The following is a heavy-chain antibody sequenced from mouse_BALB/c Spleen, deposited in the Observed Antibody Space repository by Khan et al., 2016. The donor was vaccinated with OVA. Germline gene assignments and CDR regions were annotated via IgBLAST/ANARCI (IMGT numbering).Heavy chain of an antibody. CDR2: IDPSTGYP. CDR3: ARRGIYGIFAY. V-gene: IGHV1-7*01. J-gene: IGHJ3*01. D-gene: IGHD2-1*01. Sequence: VQLQQSGAELAKPGASVKMSCKASGYTFTTYWMHWVKQRPGQGLEWIGYIDPSTGYPEYNQKFKDKATLTTDKSSSTAYMQLSSLTSEDSAVYYCARRGIYGIFAYWGQGTLVTVSA. CDR1: GYTFTTYW.